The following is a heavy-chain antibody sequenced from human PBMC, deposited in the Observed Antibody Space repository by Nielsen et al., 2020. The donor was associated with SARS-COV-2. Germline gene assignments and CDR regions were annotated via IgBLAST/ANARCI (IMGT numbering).Heavy chain of an antibody. D-gene: IGHD3-22*01. J-gene: IGHJ4*02. V-gene: IGHV4-30-4*01. Sequence: SETLSLTCTVSGGSISSGDYFWSWIRQPPGKGLEWIGYIYYSGSTYYNPSLKSRVTISVDTSKNQFSLKLSSVTAADTALYYCARTYYYDSSGYYYFDYWGQGTLVTVSS. CDR2: IYYSGST. CDR1: GGSISSGDYF. CDR3: ARTYYYDSSGYYYFDY.